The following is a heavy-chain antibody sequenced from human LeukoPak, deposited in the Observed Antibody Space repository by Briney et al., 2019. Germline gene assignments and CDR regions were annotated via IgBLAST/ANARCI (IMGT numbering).Heavy chain of an antibody. V-gene: IGHV1-8*01. D-gene: IGHD3-10*01. Sequence: ASVRVSCTASGYTFTSYDFNWVRQAPGQGPEWIGWMNPNSGTTGYAQKFQGRVTMTRDTSISTAYMDLSSLRSEDTAVYYCARAPRNGGFDSWGQGPLVTVSP. CDR1: GYTFTSYD. CDR2: MNPNSGTT. CDR3: ARAPRNGGFDS. J-gene: IGHJ4*02.